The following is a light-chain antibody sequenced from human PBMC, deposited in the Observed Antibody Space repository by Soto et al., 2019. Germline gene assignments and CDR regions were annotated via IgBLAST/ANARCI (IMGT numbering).Light chain of an antibody. Sequence: EIVLTQSPGTLSLSPGESATLSCRASQSVRSSSLAWYQQKPGQAPRLLIYGASSRANGIPDRFSGSGSGTDFTLTISRLEAEDVAVYYCQQYGSSPYTFGQGTKLEIK. CDR3: QQYGSSPYT. J-gene: IGKJ2*01. CDR1: QSVRSSS. CDR2: GAS. V-gene: IGKV3-20*01.